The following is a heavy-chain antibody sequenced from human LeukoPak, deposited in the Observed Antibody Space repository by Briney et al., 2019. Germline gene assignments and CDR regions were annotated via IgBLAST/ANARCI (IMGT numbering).Heavy chain of an antibody. CDR2: ISYDETDK. Sequence: KSGGSLRLSCAASGFTFNSYGMHWVRQAPGKGLEWVAVISYDETDKCYADSVKGRFTVSRDNSKNTLYLQMNSLRAEDTAVYYCAKRYSSGWYYLDYWGQGTLVTVSS. J-gene: IGHJ4*02. D-gene: IGHD6-19*01. CDR1: GFTFNSYG. CDR3: AKRYSSGWYYLDY. V-gene: IGHV3-30*18.